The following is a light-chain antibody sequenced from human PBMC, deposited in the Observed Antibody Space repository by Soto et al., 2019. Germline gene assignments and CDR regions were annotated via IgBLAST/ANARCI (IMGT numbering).Light chain of an antibody. J-gene: IGKJ2*01. CDR3: QQYNNWPYT. Sequence: EIVMTQSPATLSVSPGERATLSCRASHSVSSNLAWYQQKPGQAPRLIIYGASTRATGIPARLSGSGSGTEHPLTLSSLQSGDLAVYYCQQYNNWPYTVGQGTQREIK. CDR1: HSVSSN. CDR2: GAS. V-gene: IGKV3-15*01.